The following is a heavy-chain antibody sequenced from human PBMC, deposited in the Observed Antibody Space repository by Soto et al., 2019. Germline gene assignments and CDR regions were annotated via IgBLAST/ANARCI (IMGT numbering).Heavy chain of an antibody. CDR2: IYPGDST. CDR1: GFTVDNNY. D-gene: IGHD6-13*01. V-gene: IGHV3-53*02. J-gene: IGHJ4*02. Sequence: EVQLVETGGGLIQPGGSLRLSCAASGFTVDNNYMSWVRQAPGKGLEWVSIIYPGDSTYYADYVKGRFTISRDNSKNTLNLQMNSLRAEDTAVYYCAIAGTSSSWNYFNYWGQGTLVTVSS. CDR3: AIAGTSSSWNYFNY.